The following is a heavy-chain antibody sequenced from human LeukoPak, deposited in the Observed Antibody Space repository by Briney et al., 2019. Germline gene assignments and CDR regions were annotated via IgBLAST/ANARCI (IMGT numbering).Heavy chain of an antibody. J-gene: IGHJ4*02. CDR3: AKTSDQLLYSKFDF. D-gene: IGHD2-15*01. CDR2: ISGSGGST. CDR1: GFTFSSYA. Sequence: PGGSLRLSCAASGFTFSSYAMSWVRQAPGKGLEWVSAISGSGGSTYYADSVKGRFTISRDNSKNTLYLQMNSLRAEDTAVYYRAKTSDQLLYSKFDFWGQGALVTVSS. V-gene: IGHV3-23*01.